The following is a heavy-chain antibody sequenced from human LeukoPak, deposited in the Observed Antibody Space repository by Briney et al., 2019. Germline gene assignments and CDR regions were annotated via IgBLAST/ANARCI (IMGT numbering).Heavy chain of an antibody. V-gene: IGHV3-23*01. CDR1: GFTFRSYA. J-gene: IGHJ4*02. CDR3: ARQAYTTMAYIDY. D-gene: IGHD5-18*01. Sequence: PGGSLRLSCAASGFTFRSYALSWVRQAPGKGLEWVSVISGSGDTTYYADSVKGRFTISRDNSKNTLFLQMNSLRADDTAVYYCARQAYTTMAYIDYWGQGTLVTVSS. CDR2: ISGSGDTT.